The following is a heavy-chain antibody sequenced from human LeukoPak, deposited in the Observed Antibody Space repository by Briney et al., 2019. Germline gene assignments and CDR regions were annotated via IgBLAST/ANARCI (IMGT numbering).Heavy chain of an antibody. CDR2: IYYSGST. Sequence: SETLSLTCTVSGGSISSYYWSWIRQPPGKGLEWIGYIYYSGSTNYNPSLKSRVTISVDTSKNQFSLKLSSVTAADTAVYYCASPLGYCSSTNCYGDYWGQGTLVTVSS. J-gene: IGHJ4*02. CDR1: GGSISSYY. D-gene: IGHD2-2*01. V-gene: IGHV4-59*08. CDR3: ASPLGYCSSTNCYGDY.